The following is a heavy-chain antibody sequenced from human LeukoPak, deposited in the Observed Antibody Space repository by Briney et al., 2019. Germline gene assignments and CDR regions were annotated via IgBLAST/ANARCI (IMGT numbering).Heavy chain of an antibody. Sequence: GASVKVSCKASGYTFTSYAMHWVRQAPGQRLEWMGWINAGNGNTKYSQKFQARVTITRDTSASTAYMEMRSLRSEDTAVHYCARDPIGSRWPYYFDYWGQGTLVTVAS. D-gene: IGHD6-13*01. CDR1: GYTFTSYA. CDR3: ARDPIGSRWPYYFDY. V-gene: IGHV1-3*01. J-gene: IGHJ4*02. CDR2: INAGNGNT.